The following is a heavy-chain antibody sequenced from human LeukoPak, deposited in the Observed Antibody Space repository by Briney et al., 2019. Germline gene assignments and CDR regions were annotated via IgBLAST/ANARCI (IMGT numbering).Heavy chain of an antibody. D-gene: IGHD3-10*01. CDR1: GYTFTSYA. V-gene: IGHV1-3*01. CDR2: INAGNGNT. Sequence: ASVKVSCKASGYTFTSYAMHWVRQAPGQRLEWMGWINAGNGNTKYSQKFQGRVTITRDTSASTAYMELSSLRSEDTAVYYCARVRGVRQHYYCYGMDVWGQGTTVTVSS. J-gene: IGHJ6*02. CDR3: ARVRGVRQHYYCYGMDV.